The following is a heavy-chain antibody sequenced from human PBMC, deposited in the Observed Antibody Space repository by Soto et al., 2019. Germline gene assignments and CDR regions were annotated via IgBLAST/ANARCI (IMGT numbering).Heavy chain of an antibody. CDR1: GYTLTELS. J-gene: IGHJ3*02. Sequence: ASVKVSCTVSGYTLTELSMHWVRQAPGKGLEWMGGFDPEDGETIYAQKFQGRVTMTEDTSTDTAYMELSSLRSEDTAVYYCATRGENMNYDFWSGSVPEAFDIWGQGTMVTVSS. CDR3: ATRGENMNYDFWSGSVPEAFDI. CDR2: FDPEDGET. V-gene: IGHV1-24*01. D-gene: IGHD3-3*01.